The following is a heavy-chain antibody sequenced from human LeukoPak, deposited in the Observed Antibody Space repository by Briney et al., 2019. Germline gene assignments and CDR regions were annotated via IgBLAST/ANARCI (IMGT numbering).Heavy chain of an antibody. V-gene: IGHV3-9*03. CDR2: ISWNSGSI. CDR3: AKDIHDDPGAFDI. Sequence: PGGSLRLSCAASGFTFDDYAMHWVRQAPGKGLEWVSGISWNSGSIGYADSVKGRFTISRDNAKNSLYLQMNSLRAEDMALYYCAKDIHDDPGAFDIWGQGTMVTVSS. J-gene: IGHJ3*02. D-gene: IGHD1-1*01. CDR1: GFTFDDYA.